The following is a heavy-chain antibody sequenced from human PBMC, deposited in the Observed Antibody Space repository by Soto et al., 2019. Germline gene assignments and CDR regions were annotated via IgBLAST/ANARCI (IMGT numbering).Heavy chain of an antibody. Sequence: SVKVSCKASGFTFTSSAMQWVRQARGQRLEWIGWIVVGSGNTNYAQKFQERVTITRDMSTSTAYMELSSLRSEDTAVYYCAAVRYGSGNYYKEDYWGQGTLVTVS. CDR3: AAVRYGSGNYYKEDY. J-gene: IGHJ4*02. CDR1: GFTFTSSA. V-gene: IGHV1-58*02. D-gene: IGHD3-10*01. CDR2: IVVGSGNT.